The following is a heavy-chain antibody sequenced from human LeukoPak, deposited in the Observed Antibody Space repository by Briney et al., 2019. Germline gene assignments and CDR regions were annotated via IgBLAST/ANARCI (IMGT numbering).Heavy chain of an antibody. V-gene: IGHV1-2*06. CDR3: ATQYSGSSRLLGY. J-gene: IGHJ4*02. D-gene: IGHD1-26*01. CDR1: GYTFTGYY. CDR2: IIPNSGGT. Sequence: ASVKVSCKASGYTFTGYYMHWVRQAPGQGLEWMGRIIPNSGGTNYAQKFQGRVTMTRDTSISTAYMELSRLRSDDTAVYYCATQYSGSSRLLGYWGQGTLVIVSS.